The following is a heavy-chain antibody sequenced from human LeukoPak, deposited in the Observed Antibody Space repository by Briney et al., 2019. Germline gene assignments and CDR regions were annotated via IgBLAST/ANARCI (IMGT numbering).Heavy chain of an antibody. Sequence: ASVKVSCKASGGTFSSYAINWVRQAPGQGLEWMGMIYPRDGSTSYAQNFQGRVTVTRDTSTTTVHMELRGLRSEDTAVYYCARDQEGFDYWGQGTVVTVSS. CDR3: ARDQEGFDY. V-gene: IGHV1-46*01. CDR1: GGTFSSYA. J-gene: IGHJ4*02. CDR2: IYPRDGST.